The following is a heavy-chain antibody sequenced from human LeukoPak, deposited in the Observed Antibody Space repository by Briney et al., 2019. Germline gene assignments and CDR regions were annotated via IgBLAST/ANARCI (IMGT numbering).Heavy chain of an antibody. D-gene: IGHD3-9*01. V-gene: IGHV3-48*03. CDR2: ISSSGSTI. Sequence: GGSLRLSCAASGFTFSSYEMNWVRQAPGKGLEWVSYISSSGSTIYYADSVKGRLTISRDNAKNSLYLQMNSLRAEDTAVYYCARGDDILTGYYTFDYWGQGTLVTVSS. J-gene: IGHJ4*02. CDR3: ARGDDILTGYYTFDY. CDR1: GFTFSSYE.